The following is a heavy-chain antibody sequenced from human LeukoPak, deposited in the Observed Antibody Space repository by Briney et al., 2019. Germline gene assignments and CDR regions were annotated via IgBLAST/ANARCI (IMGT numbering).Heavy chain of an antibody. V-gene: IGHV4-34*01. J-gene: IGHJ6*02. D-gene: IGHD2-2*01. CDR3: ATLLSQLLHRHYYYYGMDV. CDR2: INHSGST. Sequence: SETLSLTCAVYGGSFSGYYWSWIRQPPGKGLEWIGEINHSGSTNYNPSLKSRVTISVDTSKNQFSLKLSSVTAADTAMYYCATLLSQLLHRHYYYYGMDVWGQGTTVTVSS. CDR1: GGSFSGYY.